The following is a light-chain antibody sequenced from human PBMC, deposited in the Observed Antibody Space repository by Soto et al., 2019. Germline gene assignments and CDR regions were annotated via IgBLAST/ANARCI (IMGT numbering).Light chain of an antibody. Sequence: AIPMTQSPSSLSASVGGRVTISCRASQGIGNALGWYQQKPGKAPKFLIYDASNLESGVPSRFSGSGSGTDFTLTISSLEREDFAVYCCHQRSDCPRMFGQGAKV. V-gene: IGKV1D-13*01. CDR1: QGIGNA. CDR2: DAS. CDR3: HQRSDCPRM. J-gene: IGKJ1*01.